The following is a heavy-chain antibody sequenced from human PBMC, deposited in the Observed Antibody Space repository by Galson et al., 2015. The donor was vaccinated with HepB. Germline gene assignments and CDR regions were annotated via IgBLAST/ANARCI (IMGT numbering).Heavy chain of an antibody. V-gene: IGHV1-2*02. CDR3: ARGGVVPAAIRCYYYYGMDV. CDR2: INPNSGGT. Sequence: SVKVSCKASGYTFTGYYMHWVRQAPGQGLEWMGWINPNSGGTNYAQKFQGRVTMTRDTSISTAYMELSRLRSDDTAVYYCARGGVVPAAIRCYYYYGMDVWGQGTTVTVSS. J-gene: IGHJ6*02. CDR1: GYTFTGYY. D-gene: IGHD2-2*02.